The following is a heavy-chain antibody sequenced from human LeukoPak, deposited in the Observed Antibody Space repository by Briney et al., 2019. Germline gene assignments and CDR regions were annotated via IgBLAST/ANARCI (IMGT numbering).Heavy chain of an antibody. V-gene: IGHV3-30*18. CDR1: GFTFSSYG. Sequence: GGSLRLSCAASGFTFSSYGMHWVRQAPGKGLEWVAVISYDGSNKYYADSVKGRFTTSRDDSKNTLYLQMNSLRAEDTAVYYCAKVSEITMVRGVIITQRHYYYYGMDVWGKGTTVTVSS. CDR2: ISYDGSNK. CDR3: AKVSEITMVRGVIITQRHYYYYGMDV. D-gene: IGHD3-10*01. J-gene: IGHJ6*04.